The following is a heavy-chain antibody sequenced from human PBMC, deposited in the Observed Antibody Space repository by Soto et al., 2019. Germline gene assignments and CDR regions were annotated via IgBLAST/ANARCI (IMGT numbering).Heavy chain of an antibody. D-gene: IGHD2-2*01. J-gene: IGHJ6*02. CDR2: ISGSGGST. Sequence: EVQLLESGGGLVQPGGSLRLSCAASGFTFSSYAMSWVRQAPGKGLEWVSAISGSGGSTYYADSVKGRFTLSRDNSKNRLYLQMNSLRAEGTAVYYSAKVFGPRYVNYQLFRYYGMDAWGQGTTGTVSS. CDR1: GFTFSSYA. CDR3: AKVFGPRYVNYQLFRYYGMDA. V-gene: IGHV3-23*01.